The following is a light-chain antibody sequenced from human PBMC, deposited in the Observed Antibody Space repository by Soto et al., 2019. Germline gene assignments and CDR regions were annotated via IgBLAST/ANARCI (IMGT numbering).Light chain of an antibody. Sequence: QSVLTQPASVSGSLGQSITISCAGTSTDLDDYKYVSWYQQHPGTAPKLIIYEVTIRPSGVSNRFSGSKSGNGASLTISGLQPEDEADYYCSSKTTSSTLLFGGGTKLTVL. CDR1: STDLDDYKY. V-gene: IGLV2-14*03. CDR3: SSKTTSSTLL. CDR2: EVT. J-gene: IGLJ3*02.